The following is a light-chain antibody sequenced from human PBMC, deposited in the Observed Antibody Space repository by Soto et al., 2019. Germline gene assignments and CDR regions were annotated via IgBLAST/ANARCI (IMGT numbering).Light chain of an antibody. CDR3: QHYNSYPLT. Sequence: DIQMTQSPSTLSASVGDRVTITCRASQSISSWLAWYQQKPGKAPKVLIYKASSLETGVPSRFSGSGSETEFTLTITSLQPDDSATYYCQHYNSYPLTFGGGTKVEI. CDR2: KAS. CDR1: QSISSW. V-gene: IGKV1-5*03. J-gene: IGKJ4*01.